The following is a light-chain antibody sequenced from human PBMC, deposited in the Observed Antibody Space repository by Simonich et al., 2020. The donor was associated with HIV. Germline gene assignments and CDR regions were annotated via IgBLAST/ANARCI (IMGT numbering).Light chain of an antibody. CDR3: QQYYSTPPT. J-gene: IGKJ1*01. CDR1: QTISSN. Sequence: DIQMTQSPSSLSASVGDRVTITCRASQTISSNLNWYQQKPGKAPKLLIYAASSLQSEVPSRFSGSGSGTDFTLTISSLQPEDFATYYCQQYYSTPPTFGQGTKVEIK. V-gene: IGKV1-39*01. CDR2: AAS.